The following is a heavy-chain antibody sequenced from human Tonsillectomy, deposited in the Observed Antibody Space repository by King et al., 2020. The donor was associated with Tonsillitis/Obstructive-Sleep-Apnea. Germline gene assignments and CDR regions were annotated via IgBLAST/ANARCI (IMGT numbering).Heavy chain of an antibody. J-gene: IGHJ3*02. Sequence: DVQLVESGGGLVQPGGSLRLSCAASGFTVSSNYMSWVRQAPGKGLEWVSVIYSGGSTYYADSVKGRFTISRHNSKNTLYLQMNSLRAEDTAVYYCARESGGSVGVFDIWGQGTMVTVSS. D-gene: IGHD2-21*01. CDR1: GFTVSSNY. CDR3: ARESGGSVGVFDI. CDR2: IYSGGST. V-gene: IGHV3-53*04.